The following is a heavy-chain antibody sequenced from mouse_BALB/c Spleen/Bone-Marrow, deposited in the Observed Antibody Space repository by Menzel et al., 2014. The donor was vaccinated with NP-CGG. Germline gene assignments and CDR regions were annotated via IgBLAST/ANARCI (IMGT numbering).Heavy chain of an antibody. CDR2: INPYNDVT. CDR1: GYRFTTYV. Sequence: EVQLQQSGPELVKPGASVKMSCKTSGYRFTTYVMHWVKQKPGQGLEWIGYINPYNDVTNYNEKFKGKATLASDKSSSTSYMERSSLTSEGSAVYYCARNYGHWYFDVWGAGTTVTVSS. V-gene: IGHV1-14*01. J-gene: IGHJ1*01. D-gene: IGHD1-1*02. CDR3: ARNYGHWYFDV.